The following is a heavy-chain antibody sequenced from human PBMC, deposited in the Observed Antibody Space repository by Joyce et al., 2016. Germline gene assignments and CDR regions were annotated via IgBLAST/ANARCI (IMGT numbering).Heavy chain of an antibody. V-gene: IGHV3-21*06. J-gene: IGHJ3*01. CDR1: GFNFNSHS. Sequence: EVQLVESGGGLVKPGGSLRLSCVASGFNFNSHSLNWVRQAPGKGLEWVSSITSSRDYILYEESLRGRFTVSRDNAKNSLYLQMNSLSAEDTAVYYCARGGVPDAFDVWGQGTMVTVSS. D-gene: IGHD2-8*02. CDR3: ARGGVPDAFDV. CDR2: ITSSRDYI.